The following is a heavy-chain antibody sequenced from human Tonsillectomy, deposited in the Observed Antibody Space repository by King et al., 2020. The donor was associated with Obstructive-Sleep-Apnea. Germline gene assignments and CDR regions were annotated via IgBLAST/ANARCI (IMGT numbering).Heavy chain of an antibody. J-gene: IGHJ4*02. CDR1: GYSFATYW. CDR2: IYPGDSDT. V-gene: IGHV5-51*01. Sequence: VQLVQSGAEVKESGESLKISCKGSGYSFATYWIGWVRQMPGKGLEWMGIIYPGDSDTRYSPSFQGQVTISADKSFSTAYLQWSSLQASDTAMYYCARGYERNYFDYWGQGTLVTVSS. CDR3: ARGYERNYFDY. D-gene: IGHD5-12*01.